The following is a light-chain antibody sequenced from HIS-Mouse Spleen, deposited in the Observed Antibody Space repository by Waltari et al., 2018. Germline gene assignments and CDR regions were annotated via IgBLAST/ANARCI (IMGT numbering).Light chain of an antibody. CDR3: YSTDSSGNHRV. CDR1: ALPKKY. CDR2: EDS. V-gene: IGLV3-10*01. Sequence: SYELTQPPSVSVSPGQTARITCSGDALPKKYAYWYQQKSGQAPGLVIYEDSKRPSGIPGEFSGASSGTMATLTISGAQGEDEADYYCYSTDSSGNHRVFGGGTKLTAL. J-gene: IGLJ2*01.